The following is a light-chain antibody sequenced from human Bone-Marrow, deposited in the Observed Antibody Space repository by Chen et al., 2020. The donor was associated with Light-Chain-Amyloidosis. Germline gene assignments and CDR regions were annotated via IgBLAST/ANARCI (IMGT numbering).Light chain of an antibody. J-gene: IGLJ3*02. CDR2: TDN. Sequence: QSVLTQPPSASGTPGQRVTISCSGSSSNIGTKNVNWYQQLPGTAPKLLIYTDNQRPSGVPVRFSGSKSGTSASLAISGLQSEDEAEYYCAAWDGSLDGWVFGGGTKLTVL. CDR1: SSNIGTKN. CDR3: AAWDGSLDGWV. V-gene: IGLV1-44*01.